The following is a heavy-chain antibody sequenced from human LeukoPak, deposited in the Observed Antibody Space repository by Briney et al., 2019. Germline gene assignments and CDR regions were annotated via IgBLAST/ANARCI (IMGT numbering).Heavy chain of an antibody. Sequence: VGSLRLACAASGFTVRTNYMSWVRQATGKGLEWVSGIYIDGGTYYADSVKGRFTISRDNSKNTLYMQMNSLRVEDTAVYYCARDRDDYGDPDAFDMWGHGTIVTVSS. V-gene: IGHV3-66*01. CDR3: ARDRDDYGDPDAFDM. CDR1: GFTVRTNY. CDR2: IYIDGGT. D-gene: IGHD4-17*01. J-gene: IGHJ3*02.